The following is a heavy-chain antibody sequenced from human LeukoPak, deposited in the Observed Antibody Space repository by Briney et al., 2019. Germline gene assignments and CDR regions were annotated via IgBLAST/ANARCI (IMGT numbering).Heavy chain of an antibody. CDR3: AKADRAIPVDGPPSVWYFDH. V-gene: IGHV3-30*18. CDR2: ISFDGSNP. J-gene: IGHJ2*01. Sequence: GGSLRLSCAASGFNFSNYGMHWVRKARGKGLEWVTVISFDGSNPYYADSVKGRFTISRDNSKNTLFLQMNSLRVEDTAVYYCAKADRAIPVDGPPSVWYFDHWGRGTLVAVSS. CDR1: GFNFSNYG. D-gene: IGHD6-19*01.